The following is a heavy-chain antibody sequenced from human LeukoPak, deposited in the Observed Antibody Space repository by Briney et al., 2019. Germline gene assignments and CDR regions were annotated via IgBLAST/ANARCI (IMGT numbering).Heavy chain of an antibody. Sequence: PSQTLSLTCTVSGGSISSGGYYWSWIRQHPGKGLEWIGYISYSGSTNYNPSLKSRVTISVDPSKNQFSLRLNSATAADTAVYYCASFNYDYIWVWGQGTLVTVSS. V-gene: IGHV4-31*03. D-gene: IGHD3-16*01. CDR3: ASFNYDYIWV. CDR1: GGSISSGGYY. J-gene: IGHJ4*02. CDR2: ISYSGST.